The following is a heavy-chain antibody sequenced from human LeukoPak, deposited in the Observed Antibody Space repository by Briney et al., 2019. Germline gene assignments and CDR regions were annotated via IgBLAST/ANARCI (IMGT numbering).Heavy chain of an antibody. D-gene: IGHD3-10*01. CDR1: GFTFRSAW. Sequence: GGSLRLSCVASGFTFRSAWMNWVRQAPGRGLEWVGRIKSKTDGGTTDYAVPVKGRFTISRDDSKTTLYLQMNSLQTEDTAVYYCTTDQVVRGVTNDYWGQGTLVTVSS. CDR3: TTDQVVRGVTNDY. J-gene: IGHJ4*02. CDR2: IKSKTDGGTT. V-gene: IGHV3-15*01.